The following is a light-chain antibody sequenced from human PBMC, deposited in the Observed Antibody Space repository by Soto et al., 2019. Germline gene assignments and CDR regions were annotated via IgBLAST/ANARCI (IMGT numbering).Light chain of an antibody. V-gene: IGKV3-15*01. CDR2: GAS. Sequence: EIVMTQSPATLSVSPGEGATLSCRASQSVSNNLAWYQQKPGQSPRLLIYGASTRATGIPARFSGSGSVTEFTLTISSLQSEDFAVYHCQQYNEWPWTFGQGTRVEIK. CDR1: QSVSNN. J-gene: IGKJ1*01. CDR3: QQYNEWPWT.